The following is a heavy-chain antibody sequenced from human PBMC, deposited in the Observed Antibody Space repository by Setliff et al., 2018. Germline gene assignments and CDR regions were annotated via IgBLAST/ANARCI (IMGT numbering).Heavy chain of an antibody. V-gene: IGHV4-34*01. CDR2: INDSGTT. D-gene: IGHD3-10*01. J-gene: IGHJ1*01. Sequence: SETLSLTCTVYGGSFSNYYWGWIRQSPGKGLEWIGEINDSGTTNYSPSLKSRVTISLDASTNQFSLKLSSVTAADTAVYYCARVDFTMLQGVLGQWGQGTLVTVPQ. CDR3: ARVDFTMLQGVLGQ. CDR1: GGSFSNYY.